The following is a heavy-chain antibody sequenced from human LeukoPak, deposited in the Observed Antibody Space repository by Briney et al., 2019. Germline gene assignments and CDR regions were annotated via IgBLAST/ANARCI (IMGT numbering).Heavy chain of an antibody. CDR2: ISPNSGGT. D-gene: IGHD2-15*01. CDR3: ARRRCGGSCYVSEGYYGMDV. CDR1: GYTFTSYY. Sequence: ASVKVSCKASGYTFTSYYMHWVRQAPGQGLEWMGWISPNSGGTNYAQKFQGRVTMTRDTSISTAYMELSRLRSDDTAVYYCARRRCGGSCYVSEGYYGMDVWGQGTTVTVSS. V-gene: IGHV1-2*02. J-gene: IGHJ6*02.